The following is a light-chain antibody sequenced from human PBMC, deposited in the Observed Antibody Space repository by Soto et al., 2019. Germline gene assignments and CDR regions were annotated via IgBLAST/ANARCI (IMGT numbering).Light chain of an antibody. CDR1: SCDIGGYNY. CDR3: CSKTSSITYV. J-gene: IGLJ1*01. Sequence: QSALTQPASVSGSPGQSITISCTGTSCDIGGYNYVSWYQQHPGEAPKLVIYEVSNRPSGVSNRFSGSKSGNTASLTISGLQADDEADYYCCSKTSSITYVFGSGTKLTVL. CDR2: EVS. V-gene: IGLV2-14*01.